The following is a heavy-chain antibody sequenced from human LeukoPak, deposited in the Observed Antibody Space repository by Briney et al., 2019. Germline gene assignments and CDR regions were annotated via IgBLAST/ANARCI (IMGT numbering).Heavy chain of an antibody. CDR3: AKEYSSGWWGPFNY. Sequence: GGSLRLSCAASGFTFNTYSMNWVRQAPGKGLEWVSYISSSSSPIYYADSVKGRFTVSRDNAKNSLYLQMSGLRAEDTAIYYCAKEYSSGWWGPFNYWGQGTLVTVSS. J-gene: IGHJ4*02. D-gene: IGHD6-19*01. V-gene: IGHV3-48*01. CDR2: ISSSSSPI. CDR1: GFTFNTYS.